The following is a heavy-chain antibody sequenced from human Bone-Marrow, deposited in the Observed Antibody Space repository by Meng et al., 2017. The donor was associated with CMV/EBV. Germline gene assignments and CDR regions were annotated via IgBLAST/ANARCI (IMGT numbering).Heavy chain of an antibody. Sequence: SETLSLTCTVSGGSISSSSYYWGWIRQPPGKGLEWIGSIYYSGSTYYNPSLKSRVTISVDTSKNQFSLKLSSVTAADTAVYYCASQNILYYDFWSGYYDAFDIWGQGTMVTVS. CDR2: IYYSGST. CDR3: ASQNILYYDFWSGYYDAFDI. D-gene: IGHD3-3*01. J-gene: IGHJ3*02. CDR1: GGSISSSSYY. V-gene: IGHV4-39*07.